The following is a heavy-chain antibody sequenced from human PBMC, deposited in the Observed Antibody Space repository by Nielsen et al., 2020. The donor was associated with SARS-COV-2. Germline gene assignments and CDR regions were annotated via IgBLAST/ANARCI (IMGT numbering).Heavy chain of an antibody. V-gene: IGHV3-13*01. CDR2: IGTAGDT. J-gene: IGHJ4*02. CDR3: ARAPIKYSSSWYQDY. CDR1: GFTFSSYD. D-gene: IGHD6-13*01. Sequence: GGSLRLSCAASGFTFSSYDMHWVRQATGKGLEWVSAIGTAGDTYYPGSVKGRFTISRENAKNSLYLQMNSLRAEDTAVYYCARAPIKYSSSWYQDYWGQGTLVTVSS.